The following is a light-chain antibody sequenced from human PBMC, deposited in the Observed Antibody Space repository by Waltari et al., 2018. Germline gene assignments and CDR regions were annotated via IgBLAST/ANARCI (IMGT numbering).Light chain of an antibody. Sequence: SFELTQPHSVSVSPGQTARITCSGDVLPKQYAHWYQQRPGQAPLLIIYKDTERHSGIPERFAGSSSGTTVTLTISVVLAEDEADYHCQSADSSGAYVVFGGGTKLTVL. CDR2: KDT. CDR1: VLPKQY. CDR3: QSADSSGAYVV. J-gene: IGLJ2*01. V-gene: IGLV3-25*03.